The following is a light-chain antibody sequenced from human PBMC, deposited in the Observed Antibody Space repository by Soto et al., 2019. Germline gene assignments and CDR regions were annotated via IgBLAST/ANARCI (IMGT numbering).Light chain of an antibody. Sequence: EIVMTQSPASLSVSPGERATLSCSASQYVSSNLAWYQQKPGQTPRLLIYDASTRATGIPARFSGSGSGTEFTLTISLQSEDFAVYFCQQYNNWPINCGQGTRREIK. J-gene: IGKJ5*01. V-gene: IGKV3-15*01. CDR2: DAS. CDR3: QQYNNWPIN. CDR1: QYVSSN.